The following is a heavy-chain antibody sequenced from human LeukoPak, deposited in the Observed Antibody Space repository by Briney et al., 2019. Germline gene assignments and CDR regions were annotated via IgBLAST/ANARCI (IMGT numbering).Heavy chain of an antibody. D-gene: IGHD6-19*01. Sequence: GGSLRLSCEASGFTFRNYAMNWVRQAPGKGLEWVSSISSSSSYIYYADSVKGRFTISRDNAKNSLYLQMNSLRAEDTALYYCAKVTVAGRFYYGMDVWGQGTTVTVSS. V-gene: IGHV3-21*04. CDR3: AKVTVAGRFYYGMDV. J-gene: IGHJ6*02. CDR1: GFTFRNYA. CDR2: ISSSSSYI.